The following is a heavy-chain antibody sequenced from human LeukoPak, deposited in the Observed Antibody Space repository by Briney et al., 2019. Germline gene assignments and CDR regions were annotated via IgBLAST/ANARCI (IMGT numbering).Heavy chain of an antibody. CDR2: ISYDGSNK. CDR1: GFTFSSYA. Sequence: HPGGSLRLSCAASGFTFSSYAMHWVRQAPGKGLEWVAVISYDGSNKYYADSVKGRFTISRDNSKSTLYLQMNSLRAEDTAVYYCARDSRIQLWPLLGYMDVWGKGTTVTVSS. CDR3: ARDSRIQLWPLLGYMDV. V-gene: IGHV3-30*04. J-gene: IGHJ6*03. D-gene: IGHD5-18*01.